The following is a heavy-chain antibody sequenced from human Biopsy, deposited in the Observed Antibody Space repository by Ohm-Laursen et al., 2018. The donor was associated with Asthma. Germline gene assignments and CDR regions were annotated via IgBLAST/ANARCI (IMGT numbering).Heavy chain of an antibody. CDR1: GITFSTYG. CDR3: VRDGTDDAFDI. J-gene: IGHJ3*02. V-gene: IGHV3-30*06. CDR2: ISKDASTQ. D-gene: IGHD1-1*01. Sequence: RSLRLSCAASGITFSTYGMHWVRQAPGKGLEWVGVISKDASTQDYADSVKGRFTMARDNSKNTLDLQMNSLREEDTAVYYCVRDGTDDAFDIWGQGTVVSVSS.